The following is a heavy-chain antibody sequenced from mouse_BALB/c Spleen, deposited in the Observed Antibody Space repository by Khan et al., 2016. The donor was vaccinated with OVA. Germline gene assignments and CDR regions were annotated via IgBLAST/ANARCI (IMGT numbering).Heavy chain of an antibody. Sequence: EVQLQESGPGLVKPSQSLSLTCTVTGYSITSEYTWNWIRQFPGNKLEWMGFISYSGNTRYNPSLKSRISITLYTSKNHFFLQLNSVTSEDTATYYCARKDYYDYDPFPYWGQGTLVTVSA. D-gene: IGHD2-4*01. CDR1: GYSITSEYT. J-gene: IGHJ3*01. CDR2: ISYSGNT. V-gene: IGHV3-2*02. CDR3: ARKDYYDYDPFPY.